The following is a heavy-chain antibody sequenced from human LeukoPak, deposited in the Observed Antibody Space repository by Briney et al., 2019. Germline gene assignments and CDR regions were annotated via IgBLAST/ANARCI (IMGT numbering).Heavy chain of an antibody. CDR1: GFTFSIYV. V-gene: IGHV3-23*01. D-gene: IGHD1-1*01. CDR2: ISQSGGST. Sequence: GGSLRLSCAASGFTFSIYVMTWVRQAPGKGLEWVSGISQSGGSTYYADSVRGRFTISRDNPKNTLYLQMNSLRAEDTAVYYCARGTGTDFDYWGQGTLVTVSS. J-gene: IGHJ4*02. CDR3: ARGTGTDFDY.